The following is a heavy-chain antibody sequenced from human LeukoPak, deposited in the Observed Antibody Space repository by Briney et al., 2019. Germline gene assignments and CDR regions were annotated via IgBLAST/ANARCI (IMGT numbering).Heavy chain of an antibody. CDR1: GYTFTGYY. Sequence: ASVKVSCKASGYTFTGYYMHWVRQAPGQGLEWMGWINPNSGGTNYAQKFQGRVTMTRDTSISTAYMELSRLTSEDTAVYYCARGYCTNGVCSIPGGYWGQGTLVTVSS. CDR3: ARGYCTNGVCSIPGGY. D-gene: IGHD2-8*01. CDR2: INPNSGGT. V-gene: IGHV1-2*02. J-gene: IGHJ4*02.